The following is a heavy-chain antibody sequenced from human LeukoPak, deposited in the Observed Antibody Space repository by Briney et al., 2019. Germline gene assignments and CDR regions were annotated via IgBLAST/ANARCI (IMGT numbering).Heavy chain of an antibody. CDR2: ISSSGSTI. CDR3: ATDRIVGASGA. CDR1: GFTFSDYY. Sequence: GGSLRLSCAASGFTFSDYYMSWIRQAPGKGLEWVSYISSSGSTIYYADSVKGRFTISRDNSKNTLYPPMNSLRAEDTAVYYCATDRIVGASGACGQGTLVTVSS. V-gene: IGHV3-11*01. D-gene: IGHD1-26*01. J-gene: IGHJ5*02.